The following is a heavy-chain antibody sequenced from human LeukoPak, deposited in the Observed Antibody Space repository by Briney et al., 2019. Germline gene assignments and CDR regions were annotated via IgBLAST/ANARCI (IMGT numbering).Heavy chain of an antibody. Sequence: GASVKVSCKTSGYTFTDYYIHWVRQAPGQGLEWMGWINPTSGGTNYAQKFQGRVTMTRDTSISTAYMELSRLTSDDTGVYYCARAPGYSGYGLPFVFWGQGTLVTVSS. D-gene: IGHD5-12*01. CDR2: INPTSGGT. CDR1: GYTFTDYY. J-gene: IGHJ4*02. V-gene: IGHV1-2*02. CDR3: ARAPGYSGYGLPFVF.